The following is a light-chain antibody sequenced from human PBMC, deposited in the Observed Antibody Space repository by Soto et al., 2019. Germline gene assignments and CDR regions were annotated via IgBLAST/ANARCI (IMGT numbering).Light chain of an antibody. Sequence: QSALTQPRSVSGSPGQSVTISCTGTSSDVGGYNYVSWYEQHPVKAPKLMIYDVTKRPSGVPDRFSGSKSGNTASLTISALQAEDEADYYCCSYAGSYTWVFGTGTKLTVL. CDR1: SSDVGGYNY. CDR3: CSYAGSYTWV. CDR2: DVT. J-gene: IGLJ1*01. V-gene: IGLV2-11*01.